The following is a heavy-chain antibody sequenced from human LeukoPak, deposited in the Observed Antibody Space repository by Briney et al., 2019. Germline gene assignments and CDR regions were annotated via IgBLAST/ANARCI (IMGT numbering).Heavy chain of an antibody. CDR3: ARRVTIFGVVTLGYAFDI. V-gene: IGHV4-59*01. Sequence: SETLSLTCTISGGSISSYYWSWIRQPPGKGLEWIGYIYYSGSTNSNPSLKSRVTISVDTSKNQFSLKLSSVTAADTAVYYCARRVTIFGVVTLGYAFDIWGQGTMVTVSS. CDR1: GGSISSYY. CDR2: IYYSGST. D-gene: IGHD3-3*01. J-gene: IGHJ3*02.